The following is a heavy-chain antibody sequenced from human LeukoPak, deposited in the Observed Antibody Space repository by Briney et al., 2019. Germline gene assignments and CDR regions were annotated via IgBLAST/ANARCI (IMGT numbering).Heavy chain of an antibody. CDR1: GGSISSSSYY. D-gene: IGHD1-26*01. Sequence: SETLSLTCTVSGGSISSSSYYRGWIRQPPGKGLEWIGSIYYSGSTYYNPSLKSRVTISVDTSKNQFSLKLSSVTAADTAVYYCARSGIVWYFDLWGRGTLVTVSS. CDR2: IYYSGST. CDR3: ARSGIVWYFDL. J-gene: IGHJ2*01. V-gene: IGHV4-39*01.